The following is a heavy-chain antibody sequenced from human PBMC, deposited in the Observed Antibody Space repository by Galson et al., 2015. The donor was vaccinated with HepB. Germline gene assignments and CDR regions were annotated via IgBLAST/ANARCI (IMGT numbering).Heavy chain of an antibody. V-gene: IGHV3-9*01. J-gene: IGHJ3*02. D-gene: IGHD4-17*01. CDR1: GFTFDDYA. CDR2: ITWHSRGI. CDR3: AKDITRYGDYEATHLSPFFDI. Sequence: SLRLSCAASGFTFDDYAMHWVRQTPGKGLEWVAGITWHSRGIGYENSVKGRFTISRDNAKNSLYLQMNSLRPEDTALYYCAKDITRYGDYEATHLSPFFDIWGQGTMVTVSS.